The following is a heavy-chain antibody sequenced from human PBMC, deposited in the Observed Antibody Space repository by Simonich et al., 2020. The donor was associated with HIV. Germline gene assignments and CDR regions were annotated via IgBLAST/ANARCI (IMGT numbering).Heavy chain of an antibody. J-gene: IGHJ4*02. Sequence: QVQLQPWGAGLLKPSETLSLTCAVYGGSFSGYYWSWIRQPPGKGLAWIGEINHSGITNYKPSLNSRATISVDKSKNQFSLKLSSVTAADTAIYYCARRDRELILYFDYWGQGNLVTVSS. D-gene: IGHD3-3*01. V-gene: IGHV4-34*01. CDR3: ARRDRELILYFDY. CDR2: INHSGIT. CDR1: GGSFSGYY.